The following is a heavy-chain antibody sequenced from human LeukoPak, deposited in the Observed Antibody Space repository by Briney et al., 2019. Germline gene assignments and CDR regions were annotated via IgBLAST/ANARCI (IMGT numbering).Heavy chain of an antibody. J-gene: IGHJ6*03. V-gene: IGHV3-30*01. CDR1: GFTFSSYA. CDR3: ARGYSNSGWYPYYYYYYMDV. CDR2: ISYDGSNK. D-gene: IGHD6-19*01. Sequence: GGSLRLSCAASGFTFSSYAMHWVRQAPGKGLEWVAVISYDGSNKYYADSVKGRFTISRDNSKNTLYLQMNSLRAEDTAVYYCARGYSNSGWYPYYYYYYMDVWGKGTTVTVSS.